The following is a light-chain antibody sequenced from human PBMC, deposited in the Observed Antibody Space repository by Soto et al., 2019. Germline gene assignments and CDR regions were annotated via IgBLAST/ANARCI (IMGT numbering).Light chain of an antibody. Sequence: DIQMTQAPSSLSASVGDRVTITCRASQSISSWLAWYHQKPGKAPNLLIYAASSLQTGVPSRFRGSGSGTDFTLTISSLQPEDVASYYCQKYDSAPTFGPGTKVDI. CDR3: QKYDSAPT. CDR1: QSISSW. V-gene: IGKV1-5*01. J-gene: IGKJ1*01. CDR2: AAS.